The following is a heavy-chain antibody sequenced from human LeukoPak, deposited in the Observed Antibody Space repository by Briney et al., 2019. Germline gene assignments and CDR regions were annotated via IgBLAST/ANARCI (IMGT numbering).Heavy chain of an antibody. CDR2: ISYDGSNK. V-gene: IGHV3-30*18. Sequence: GGSLRLSCAASGFTFSSYGMHWVRQAPGKGLEWVAVISYDGSNKYYADSVKGRFTISRDNSKNTLYLQMNSLRAEDTAVYYCAKGSSHYDTLTGYDYWGQGTLVTVSS. J-gene: IGHJ4*02. CDR3: AKGSSHYDTLTGYDY. D-gene: IGHD3-9*01. CDR1: GFTFSSYG.